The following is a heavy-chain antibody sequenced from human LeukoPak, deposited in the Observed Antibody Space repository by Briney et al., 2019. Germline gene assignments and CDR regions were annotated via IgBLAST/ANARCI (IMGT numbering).Heavy chain of an antibody. CDR1: GFTVSSNY. D-gene: IGHD3-22*01. V-gene: IGHV3-53*01. J-gene: IGHJ4*02. CDR2: IYSGGST. Sequence: GGSLRLSCAASGFTVSSNYMSWVRQAPGKGLEWVSVIYSGGSTYYADSVKGRFTISRDNSKNTLYLQMNSLRAEDTAVYYCASVNYYDSSGYPPPGYWGQGTLVTVSS. CDR3: ASVNYYDSSGYPPPGY.